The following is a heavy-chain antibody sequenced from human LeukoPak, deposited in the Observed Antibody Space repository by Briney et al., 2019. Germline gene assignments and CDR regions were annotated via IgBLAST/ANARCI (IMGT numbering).Heavy chain of an antibody. D-gene: IGHD2-21*01. V-gene: IGHV3-7*01. CDR1: GFTFSTYW. CDR3: ARDKLHGPTLLDY. Sequence: PGGSLRLSCTASGFTFSTYWMSWVRQAPGKGPEWVANIKQDGNEKYYVDSVKGRFTISRDNAKNSLYLQMDSLRADDTAVYYCARDKLHGPTLLDYWGQGTLVTVSS. CDR2: IKQDGNEK. J-gene: IGHJ4*02.